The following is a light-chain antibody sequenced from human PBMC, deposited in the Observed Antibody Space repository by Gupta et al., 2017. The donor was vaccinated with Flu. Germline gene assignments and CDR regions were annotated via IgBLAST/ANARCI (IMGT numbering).Light chain of an antibody. Sequence: EIVMTQSPATLSVSPGERATLSCRASQSVSSNLAWYQQKPGQAPRLLIYGASTRDTGIPARFSGSGYGKELPLTISSRQLEDFPVYYFQHYKNWPPFTFGPGTKVDIK. CDR2: GAS. J-gene: IGKJ3*01. V-gene: IGKV3-15*01. CDR3: QHYKNWPPFT. CDR1: QSVSSN.